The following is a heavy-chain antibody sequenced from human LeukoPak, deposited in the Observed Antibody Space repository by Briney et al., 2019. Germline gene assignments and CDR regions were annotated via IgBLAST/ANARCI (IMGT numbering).Heavy chain of an antibody. D-gene: IGHD3-16*02. J-gene: IGHJ3*02. CDR1: GFTFTSYY. CDR3: ARESLVIVDAFDI. V-gene: IGHV1-46*01. Sequence: GGSLRLSCAASGFTFTSYYMHWVRQAPGQGLEWMGIINPSGGSTSYAQKFQGRVTMTRDTSTSAVYMELSSVTAADTAVYYCARESLVIVDAFDIWGQGTMVTVSS. CDR2: INPSGGST.